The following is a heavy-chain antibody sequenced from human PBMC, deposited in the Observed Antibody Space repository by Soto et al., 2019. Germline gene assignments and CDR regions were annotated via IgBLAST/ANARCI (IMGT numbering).Heavy chain of an antibody. V-gene: IGHV5-51*01. Sequence: GESLKISCKASGYDFTTYWIGWVRQMPGKGLEWMGIIYPGDSDTRYSPSVQGQVTISADKSINTIYLHWSSLKASDTAIYYCARRMAHKEASSIRPGTPWFDPWGQGTLVTVSS. CDR2: IYPGDSDT. CDR1: GYDFTTYW. D-gene: IGHD1-1*01. J-gene: IGHJ5*02. CDR3: ARRMAHKEASSIRPGTPWFDP.